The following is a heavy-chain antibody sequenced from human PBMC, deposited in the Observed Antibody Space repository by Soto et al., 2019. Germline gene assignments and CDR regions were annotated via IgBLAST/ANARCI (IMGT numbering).Heavy chain of an antibody. D-gene: IGHD1-7*01. CDR3: AKGNSWSPALVLDI. J-gene: IGHJ3*02. Sequence: GGSLRLSCAASGFTFSSYAMNWVRQAPGKGLEWVSAISGSGGSTYYADSAKGRFTISRDSSKNTLYLQMNSLRAEDTAVYYCAKGNSWSPALVLDIWGQGTMVT. CDR1: GFTFSSYA. CDR2: ISGSGGST. V-gene: IGHV3-23*01.